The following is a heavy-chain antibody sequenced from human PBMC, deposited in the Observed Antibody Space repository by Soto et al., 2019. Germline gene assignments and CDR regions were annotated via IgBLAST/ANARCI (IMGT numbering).Heavy chain of an antibody. Sequence: GGSLRLSCAASGFTFSSYWMSWVRQAPGKGLEWVANIKQDGSEKYYVDSVKGRFTISRDNAKNSLYLQMNSLGAEDTAVYYCARESYYDFWSGYYPYYYYGMDVWGQGTTVTVSS. D-gene: IGHD3-3*01. CDR2: IKQDGSEK. J-gene: IGHJ6*02. CDR3: ARESYYDFWSGYYPYYYYGMDV. V-gene: IGHV3-7*03. CDR1: GFTFSSYW.